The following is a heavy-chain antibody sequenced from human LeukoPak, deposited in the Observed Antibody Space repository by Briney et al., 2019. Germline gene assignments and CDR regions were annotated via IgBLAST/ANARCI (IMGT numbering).Heavy chain of an antibody. CDR1: GFTFSTYV. CDR2: ISSNGHNT. Sequence: GGSLRLSCSASGFTFSTYVMHWVRQAPGKGVDYVPAISSNGHNTSSADSVKGGLTICRDKSKPTLYLQTSSLRADDTAVYYCLRATGYWGQGTSVTV. V-gene: IGHV3-64D*06. CDR3: LRATGY. J-gene: IGHJ4*02.